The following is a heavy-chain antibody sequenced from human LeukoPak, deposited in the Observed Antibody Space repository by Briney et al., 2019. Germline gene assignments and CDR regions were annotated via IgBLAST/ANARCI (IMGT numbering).Heavy chain of an antibody. V-gene: IGHV5-51*01. Sequence: GESLKISCKGSGYSFPDDWIGWVRQMPGKGLEWMGIIYPGDSDTRYRPSFQGQVTISADKSITTAYLQWSSLKASDTAMYYCARAGPVVAADYWGQGTLFTVSS. CDR1: GYSFPDDW. CDR3: ARAGPVVAADY. CDR2: IYPGDSDT. J-gene: IGHJ4*02. D-gene: IGHD6-25*01.